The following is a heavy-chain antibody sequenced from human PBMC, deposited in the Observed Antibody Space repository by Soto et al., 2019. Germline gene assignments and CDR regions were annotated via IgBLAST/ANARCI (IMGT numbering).Heavy chain of an antibody. CDR1: GFTFSSYS. V-gene: IGHV3-21*01. D-gene: IGHD4-17*01. J-gene: IGHJ3*02. Sequence: EVQLVESGGGLVKPGGSLRLSCAASGFTFSSYSMNWVRQAPGQGLEWVSSISSSSSYIYYADSVKGRFTISRDNAKNTLYLQMNSLRAEDTAVYYCARTRGGDAFDIWGQGTMVTVSS. CDR2: ISSSSSYI. CDR3: ARTRGGDAFDI.